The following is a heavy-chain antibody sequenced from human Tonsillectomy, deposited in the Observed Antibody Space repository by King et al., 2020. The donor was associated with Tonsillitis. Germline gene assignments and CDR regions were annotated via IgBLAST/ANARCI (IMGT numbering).Heavy chain of an antibody. CDR2: IWYDGSNK. Sequence: VQLVESGGGVVQPGGSLRLSCAASGFTFSSYGMHWVRQAPGKGLEWVAFIWYDGSNKYYADSVKGRFTISRDNSKNTLYLQMNSLRAEDTAVYYCAKDQHYFGSGSPVYYGMDVWGQGTTVTVSS. D-gene: IGHD3-10*01. CDR1: GFTFSSYG. CDR3: AKDQHYFGSGSPVYYGMDV. J-gene: IGHJ6*02. V-gene: IGHV3-30*02.